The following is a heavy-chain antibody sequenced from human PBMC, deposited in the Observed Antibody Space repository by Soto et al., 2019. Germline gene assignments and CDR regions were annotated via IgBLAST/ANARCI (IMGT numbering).Heavy chain of an antibody. CDR1: GGSISSYY. CDR3: ARAGEATYYYDSSGYYFDY. CDR2: IYYSGST. J-gene: IGHJ4*02. D-gene: IGHD3-22*01. V-gene: IGHV4-59*01. Sequence: SETLSLTCTVSGGSISSYYWSWIRQPPGKGLEWIGYIYYSGSTNYNPSLKSRVTISVDTSKNQFSLKLSSVTAADTAVYYCARAGEATYYYDSSGYYFDYWGQGTLVTVSS.